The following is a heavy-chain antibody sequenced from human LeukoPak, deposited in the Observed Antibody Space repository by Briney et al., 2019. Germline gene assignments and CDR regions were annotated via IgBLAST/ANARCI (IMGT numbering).Heavy chain of an antibody. CDR3: ARAFYDFWSGRDSPYYYYMDV. CDR1: GFTFSSYW. Sequence: PGGSLRLSCAASGFTFSSYWMHWVRQAPGKGLVWVSRINTDGSSTSNADSVKGRFTISRDNAKNTLYLQMNSLRAEDTAVYYCARAFYDFWSGRDSPYYYYMDVWGKGTTVTVSS. V-gene: IGHV3-74*01. CDR2: INTDGSST. J-gene: IGHJ6*03. D-gene: IGHD3-3*01.